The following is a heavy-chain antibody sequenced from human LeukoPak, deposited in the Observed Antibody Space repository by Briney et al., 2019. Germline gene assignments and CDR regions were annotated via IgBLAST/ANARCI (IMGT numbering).Heavy chain of an antibody. CDR1: GFSFSSHG. CDR2: IIGGAGGT. Sequence: PGGSLRLSCAASGFSFSSHGMSWVRQAPGKGLEWVSGIIGGAGGTYYADSVKGRFTISRDNAKNTLYLQMNSLRVEDTAVYYCAHGSMYQLDYWGQGTLVTVSS. J-gene: IGHJ4*02. CDR3: AHGSMYQLDY. D-gene: IGHD2-2*01. V-gene: IGHV3-23*01.